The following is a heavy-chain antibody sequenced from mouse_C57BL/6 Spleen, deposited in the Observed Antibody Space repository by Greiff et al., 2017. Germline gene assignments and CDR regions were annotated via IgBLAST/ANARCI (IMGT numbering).Heavy chain of an antibody. CDR1: GFTFSDYG. D-gene: IGHD2-14*01. Sequence: DVMLVESGGGLVKPGGSLKLSCAASGFTFSDYGMHWVRQAPEKGLEWVAYISSGSSTIYYADTVKGRFTISRDNAKNTLFLQMTSLRSEDTAMYYCAREIGAYAMDYWGQGTSVTVSS. CDR3: AREIGAYAMDY. J-gene: IGHJ4*01. CDR2: ISSGSSTI. V-gene: IGHV5-17*01.